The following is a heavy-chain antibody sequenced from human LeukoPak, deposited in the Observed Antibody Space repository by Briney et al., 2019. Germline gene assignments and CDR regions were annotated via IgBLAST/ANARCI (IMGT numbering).Heavy chain of an antibody. CDR1: GFTFRSYA. Sequence: PGGSLRLSCAASGFTFRSYAMSWVRQAPGKGLDWVSAISGSGGSTYYADSVKGRFTISRDNSKNTLYLQMNSLRAEDTAVYYCAKQRATVTTTPFGYWGQGTLVTVSS. D-gene: IGHD4-17*01. V-gene: IGHV3-23*01. CDR3: AKQRATVTTTPFGY. CDR2: ISGSGGST. J-gene: IGHJ4*02.